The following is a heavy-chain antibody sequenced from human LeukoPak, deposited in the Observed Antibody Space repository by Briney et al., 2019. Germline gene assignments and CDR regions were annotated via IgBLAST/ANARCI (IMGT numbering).Heavy chain of an antibody. V-gene: IGHV3-48*01. J-gene: IGHJ4*02. Sequence: GGSLTLSCAASGLTFSSYSMNWVRQAPGKGLEWVSHISSSSSTIHYARSVKGRFTISRDNAKSTLYLKMNSLTAEDTAVYYCERGGNYYFDYWGQGTLVTVSS. CDR1: GLTFSSYS. D-gene: IGHD1-7*01. CDR2: ISSSSSTI. CDR3: ERGGNYYFDY.